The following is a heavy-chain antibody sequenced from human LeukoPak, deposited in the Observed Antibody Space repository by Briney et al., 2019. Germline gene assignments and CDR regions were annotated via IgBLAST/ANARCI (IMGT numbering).Heavy chain of an antibody. Sequence: SETLSLTCTVSGGSISSSSYYWGWIRQPPGKGLEWIGSIYYSGSTYYNPSLTSRVTISVDTSKNQFSLKLSSVTAADTAVYYCARGGGGYPGYGMDVWGQGTTVTVSS. J-gene: IGHJ6*02. CDR2: IYYSGST. CDR3: ARGGGGYPGYGMDV. V-gene: IGHV4-39*07. D-gene: IGHD5-12*01. CDR1: GGSISSSSYY.